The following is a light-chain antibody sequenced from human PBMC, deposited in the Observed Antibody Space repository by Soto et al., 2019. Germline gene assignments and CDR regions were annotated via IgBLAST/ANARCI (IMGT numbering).Light chain of an antibody. V-gene: IGKV3D-20*02. Sequence: EVVLTQSPGTLSLSPGKRATLSCRSSQSFSNNYLAWYQQKPGQAPRLLIYDASNRATGIPARFSGSGSGTDFTLTISRLEPEDFAVYYCQQRSNWPITFGQGTRLE. J-gene: IGKJ5*01. CDR2: DAS. CDR1: QSFSNNY. CDR3: QQRSNWPIT.